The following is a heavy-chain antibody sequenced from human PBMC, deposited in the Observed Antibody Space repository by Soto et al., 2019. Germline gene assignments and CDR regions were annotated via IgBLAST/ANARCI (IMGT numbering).Heavy chain of an antibody. V-gene: IGHV5-51*01. D-gene: IGHD4-17*01. CDR2: IYPGDSDT. CDR3: ARHGPHDYGDYSTHDLSVGFIDY. J-gene: IGHJ4*02. Sequence: PGESLKISCKGSGYSFTSYWIGWVRQMPGKGLEWMGIIYPGDSDTRYSPSFQGQVTISADKSISTAYLQWSSLKASDTAMYYCARHGPHDYGDYSTHDLSVGFIDYWGQGTLVTVSS. CDR1: GYSFTSYW.